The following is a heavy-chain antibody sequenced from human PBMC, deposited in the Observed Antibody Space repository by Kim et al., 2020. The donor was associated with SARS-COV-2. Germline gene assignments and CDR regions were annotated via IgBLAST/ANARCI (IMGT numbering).Heavy chain of an antibody. J-gene: IGHJ5*02. CDR2: ISYDGSNK. D-gene: IGHD6-19*01. V-gene: IGHV3-30*18. CDR1: GFTFSSYG. Sequence: GGSLRLSCAASGFTFSSYGMHWVRQAPGKGLEWVAVISYDGSNKYYADSVKGRFTISRDNSKNTLYLQMNSLRAEDTAVYYCAKGYEQWLVGDRFDPWGQGTLVTVSS. CDR3: AKGYEQWLVGDRFDP.